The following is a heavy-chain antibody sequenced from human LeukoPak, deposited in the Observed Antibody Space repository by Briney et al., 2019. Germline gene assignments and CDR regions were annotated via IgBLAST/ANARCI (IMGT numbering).Heavy chain of an antibody. J-gene: IGHJ4*02. Sequence: ASVKVSCKTSGYTFTSYGISWVQQAPGQGLEWMGWISAYNGNTNYAQKLQGRVTMTTDTSTSTAYMELRSLRSDDTAVYYCAREATMVRGVRPIDYWGQGTLVTVSS. CDR1: GYTFTSYG. D-gene: IGHD3-10*01. CDR2: ISAYNGNT. V-gene: IGHV1-18*01. CDR3: AREATMVRGVRPIDY.